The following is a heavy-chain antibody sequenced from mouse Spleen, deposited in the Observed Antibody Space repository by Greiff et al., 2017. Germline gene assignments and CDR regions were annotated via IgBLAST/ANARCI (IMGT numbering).Heavy chain of an antibody. Sequence: QVQLQQPGAELVRPGTSVKLSCKASGYTFTSYWMHWVKQRPGQGLEWIGVIDPSDSYTNYNQKFKGKATLTVDTSSSTAYMQLSSLTSEDSAVYYCARSYDGYSFDYWGQGTTLTVSS. J-gene: IGHJ2*01. CDR1: GYTFTSYW. CDR2: IDPSDSYT. D-gene: IGHD2-3*01. V-gene: IGHV1-59*01. CDR3: ARSYDGYSFDY.